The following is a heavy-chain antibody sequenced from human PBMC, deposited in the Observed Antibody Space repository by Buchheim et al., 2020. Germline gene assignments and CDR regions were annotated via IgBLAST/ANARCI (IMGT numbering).Heavy chain of an antibody. V-gene: IGHV1-3*01. D-gene: IGHD4-23*01. J-gene: IGHJ4*02. CDR1: GFTFTSYA. CDR3: ARERSGNYDN. CDR2: IVAVNGNT. Sequence: QVQLVQSGAEVKKPGASLRISCETSGFTFTSYALHWVRQAPGQRLEWMGWIVAVNGNTKYSQKFQGRVTFTRDTSASTVYIDLSSLIPEDTAVYCCARERSGNYDNWGQGT.